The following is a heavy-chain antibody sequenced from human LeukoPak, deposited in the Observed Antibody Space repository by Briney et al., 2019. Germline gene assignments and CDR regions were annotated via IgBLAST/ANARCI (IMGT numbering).Heavy chain of an antibody. J-gene: IGHJ4*02. D-gene: IGHD5-24*01. V-gene: IGHV3-7*01. CDR2: IKQDGSEK. CDR1: GFTFSSYW. CDR3: AGDPTSTRDGYSLFDY. Sequence: PGGSLRLSCAASGFTFSSYWMSWVRQAPGKGLEWVANIKQDGSEKYYVDSVKGRFTISRDNTKNSLYLQMNSLRAEDTAVYYCAGDPTSTRDGYSLFDYWGQGTLVTVSS.